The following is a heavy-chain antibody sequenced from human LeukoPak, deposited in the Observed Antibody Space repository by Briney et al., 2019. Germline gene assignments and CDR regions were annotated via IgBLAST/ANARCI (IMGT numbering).Heavy chain of an antibody. Sequence: GGSLRLSCAASGLTFSSHWMHWVRQAPGKGLVWVSRITNDGSSTTYADSVKGRFTISRDNAKNMLYLQVNSLRAEDTAVYYCARDFSLVVGASDSWGQGTLVTVS. V-gene: IGHV3-74*01. CDR2: ITNDGSST. D-gene: IGHD1-26*01. CDR1: GLTFSSHW. J-gene: IGHJ5*02. CDR3: ARDFSLVVGASDS.